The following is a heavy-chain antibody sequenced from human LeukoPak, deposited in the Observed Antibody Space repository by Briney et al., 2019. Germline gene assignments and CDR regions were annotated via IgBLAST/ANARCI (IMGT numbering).Heavy chain of an antibody. CDR1: GFTFSSYS. J-gene: IGHJ4*02. D-gene: IGHD6-19*01. CDR3: ARDHRRWLFHPNRRCHFDY. V-gene: IGHV3-48*02. CDR2: ISSSSSTV. Sequence: PGGSLRLSCAASGFTFSSYSMNWVRQAPGKGLEWVSYISSSSSTVYYADSVKGRFTISRDNAKNSLYLQMNSLRDEDTAVYYCARDHRRWLFHPNRRCHFDYWGQGTLVTVSS.